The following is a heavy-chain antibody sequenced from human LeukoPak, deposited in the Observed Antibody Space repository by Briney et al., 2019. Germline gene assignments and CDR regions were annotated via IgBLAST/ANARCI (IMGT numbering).Heavy chain of an antibody. D-gene: IGHD2-2*01. Sequence: PGGSLRLSCAASGFTFSSYGMHWVRQAPGKGLEWVAVISYDGSNKYYADSVKGRFTISRDNSKNTLYLQMNSLRAEDTAVYYCVSGRVIVVVPAAMTLQHWGQGTLVTVSS. CDR1: GFTFSSYG. CDR3: VSGRVIVVVPAAMTLQH. CDR2: ISYDGSNK. J-gene: IGHJ1*01. V-gene: IGHV3-30*03.